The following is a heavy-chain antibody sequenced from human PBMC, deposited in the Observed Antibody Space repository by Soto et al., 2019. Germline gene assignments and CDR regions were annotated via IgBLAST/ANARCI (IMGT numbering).Heavy chain of an antibody. V-gene: IGHV4-39*02. CDR1: GGSIASTDHY. Sequence: QLQLQESGPRLVKPSETLSLTCTVSGGSIASTDHYWGWVRQPPGKGLQWVASISFSGSPYYNPSLMGRVTISADTSRNLISLRLSSVTAADTAVYYCTIRVDEIHLDFWGRGTLVTVSS. CDR2: ISFSGSP. J-gene: IGHJ4*02. CDR3: TIRVDEIHLDF.